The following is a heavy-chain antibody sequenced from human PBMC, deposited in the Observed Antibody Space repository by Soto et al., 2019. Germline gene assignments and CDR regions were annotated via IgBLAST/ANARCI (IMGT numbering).Heavy chain of an antibody. CDR2: IIPDFGTV. D-gene: IGHD3-16*01. V-gene: IGHV1-69*06. CDR1: GGTFSNYA. J-gene: IGHJ5*02. CDR3: AKFDPLGELLWFDP. Sequence: QEQLVQSGAEVKKPGSSVKVSCRASGGTFSNYAISWVRQAPGRGLEWMGGIIPDFGTVVYAQKLQGRVTITADNSTRMAYMELSSLRSDDTAVYYCAKFDPLGELLWFDPWGQGTLVTVSS.